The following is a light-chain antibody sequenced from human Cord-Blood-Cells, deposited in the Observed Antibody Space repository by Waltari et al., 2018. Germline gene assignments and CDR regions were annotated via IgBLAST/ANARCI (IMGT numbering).Light chain of an antibody. CDR3: QQYNSYSWT. Sequence: IQMTQSPSTLSASVGDRVTITCRASQSSSRWLAWYQQKPGKAPQLLIYDASGLERGVPSRFSGSGSGTGFTFTISSLHPDDLATYYCQQYNSYSWTFGQGTRVEIK. V-gene: IGKV1-5*01. J-gene: IGKJ1*01. CDR2: DAS. CDR1: QSSSRW.